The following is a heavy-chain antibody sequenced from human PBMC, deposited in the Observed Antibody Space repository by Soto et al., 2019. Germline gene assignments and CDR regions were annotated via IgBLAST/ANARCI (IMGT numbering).Heavy chain of an antibody. D-gene: IGHD4-17*01. V-gene: IGHV1-2*02. CDR2: INPISGGT. J-gene: IGHJ4*02. Sequence: ASVKVSCKASGYSFTGYYIHWVRQAPGQGLEWVGRINPISGGTNYAQNFQGRVAMTRDTSISTAYMEVSRLRSDDTAVYYCARDPYGVYESPNTFDSWGQGTLVTVSS. CDR3: ARDPYGVYESPNTFDS. CDR1: GYSFTGYY.